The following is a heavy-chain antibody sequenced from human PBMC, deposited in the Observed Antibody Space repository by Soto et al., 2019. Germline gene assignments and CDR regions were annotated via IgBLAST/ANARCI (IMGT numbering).Heavy chain of an antibody. CDR3: GRYCSGGSCHTLDYYGMDV. J-gene: IGHJ6*02. CDR2: IIPVFGTT. V-gene: IGHV1-69*01. D-gene: IGHD2-15*01. CDR1: GGTFRNYG. Sequence: GXSVKVSCEASGGTFRNYGIGWVRQAPGQGLEWMGGIIPVFGTTNYAQKFQGRVTITADESTSTAYIEVSSLRSEDTAMFYCGRYCSGGSCHTLDYYGMDVWGQGTTVTVSS.